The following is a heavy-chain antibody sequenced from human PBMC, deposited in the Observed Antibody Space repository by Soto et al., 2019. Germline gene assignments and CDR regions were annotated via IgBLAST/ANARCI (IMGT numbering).Heavy chain of an antibody. CDR3: STRAYDTNGYYRFDP. CDR2: INHSGRV. Sequence: SETLSLTCAVYGGSFSCHCLTWIRQSPGKGLEWIGDINHSGRVNYSPSLKSRVTISLDTSKNQFSLTLSAVTAAETAMYYCSTRAYDTNGYYRFDPWGQGTLVTVSS. CDR1: GGSFSCHC. D-gene: IGHD3-22*01. J-gene: IGHJ5*01. V-gene: IGHV4-34*01.